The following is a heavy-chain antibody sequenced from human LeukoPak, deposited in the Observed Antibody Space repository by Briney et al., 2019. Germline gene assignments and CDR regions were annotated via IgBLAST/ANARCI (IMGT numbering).Heavy chain of an antibody. D-gene: IGHD3-22*01. Sequence: ASVKVSCKASGYTFTSYAMHWVRQAPGQRLEWMGWINAGNGNTKYSQKFQGRVTITRDTSASTAYMELSSLRSEDTAVYYCARDPGGHYYDSSGYFDHWPQGTLVTVSS. CDR1: GYTFTSYA. V-gene: IGHV1-3*01. CDR3: ARDPGGHYYDSSGYFDH. CDR2: INAGNGNT. J-gene: IGHJ4*02.